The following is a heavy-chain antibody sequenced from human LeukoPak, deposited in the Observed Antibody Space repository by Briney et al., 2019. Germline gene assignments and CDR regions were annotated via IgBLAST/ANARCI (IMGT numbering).Heavy chain of an antibody. CDR2: ISGSGRNI. CDR1: GFTFSSYE. D-gene: IGHD2-15*01. Sequence: GGSLRLSCAASGFTFSSYEMNWVRQAPGKGLEWVSYISGSGRNIYYADSVKGRFTISRDNAKNSLYLQMNSLRAEDTAVYYCARDFCSAGSCYPDNWGQGTLVTVSS. J-gene: IGHJ4*02. CDR3: ARDFCSAGSCYPDN. V-gene: IGHV3-48*03.